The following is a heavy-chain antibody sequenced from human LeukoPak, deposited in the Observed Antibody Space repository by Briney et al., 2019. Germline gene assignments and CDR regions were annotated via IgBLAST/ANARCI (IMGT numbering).Heavy chain of an antibody. CDR2: INHSGST. CDR3: ARGAKRGPSGYYGSGSYYTRPALFDY. Sequence: SETLTLTCAVYGGSFSGYYWSWLRQPPGKGLEWLGEINHSGSTNYNPSLKSRVTISVDTSKNQFSLKLSSVTAADTAVYYCARGAKRGPSGYYGSGSYYTRPALFDYWGQGTLVTVSS. V-gene: IGHV4-34*01. CDR1: GGSFSGYY. J-gene: IGHJ4*02. D-gene: IGHD3-10*01.